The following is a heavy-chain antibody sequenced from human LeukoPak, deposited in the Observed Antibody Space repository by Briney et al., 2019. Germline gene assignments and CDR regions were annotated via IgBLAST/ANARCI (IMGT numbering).Heavy chain of an antibody. J-gene: IGHJ4*02. CDR2: IASDGSST. D-gene: IGHD6-13*01. V-gene: IGHV3-74*01. Sequence: PGGSLRLSCAASGFTFSSYRMNWVRQAPGKGLVWVSRIASDGSSTTYADSVKGRFTISRDNAMNSLYLQMNSLRAEDTAIYYCARSLPYGTTWYGRSDFWGQGTLVTVSS. CDR3: ARSLPYGTTWYGRSDF. CDR1: GFTFSSYR.